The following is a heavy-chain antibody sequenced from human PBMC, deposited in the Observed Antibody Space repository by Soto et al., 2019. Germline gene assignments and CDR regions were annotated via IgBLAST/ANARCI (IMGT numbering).Heavy chain of an antibody. D-gene: IGHD3-22*01. V-gene: IGHV4-30-4*01. CDR2: IYYSGST. CDR1: GGSISRGDYY. J-gene: IGHJ5*02. CDR3: AREYYYDSSGYYNWFDP. Sequence: PSEALSVTCTVSGGSISRGDYYWSWIRQPPGKGLEWIGYIYYSGSTYYNPSLKSRVTISVDTSKNQFSLKLSSVTAADTAVYYCAREYYYDSSGYYNWFDPWGQGTLVPSPQ.